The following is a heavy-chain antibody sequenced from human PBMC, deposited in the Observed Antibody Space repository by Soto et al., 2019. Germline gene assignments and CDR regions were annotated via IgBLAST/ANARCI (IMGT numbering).Heavy chain of an antibody. CDR3: AKDLVGGVRYYYGMDV. CDR2: ISYDGSNK. Sequence: HPGGSLRLSCAASGFAFSSYGMHWVRQAPGKGLEWVALISYDGSNKYYADSVKGRFTIFRDNSKNTLYLQMNSLRAEDTAMFYCAKDLVGGVRYYYGMDVWGQGTTVTVSS. CDR1: GFAFSSYG. V-gene: IGHV3-30*18. D-gene: IGHD1-26*01. J-gene: IGHJ6*02.